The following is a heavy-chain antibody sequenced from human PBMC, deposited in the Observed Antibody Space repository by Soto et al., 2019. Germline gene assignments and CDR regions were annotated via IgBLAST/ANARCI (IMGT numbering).Heavy chain of an antibody. D-gene: IGHD3-16*02. CDR2: ISYDGSNK. J-gene: IGHJ4*02. Sequence: HPGGSLRLSCAASGFTFSSYGMHWVRQAPGKGLEWVAVISYDGSNKYYADSVKGRFTISRDNSKNTLYLQMNSLRAEDTAVYYCAKGFPYYDYVWGSYLDYWGQGTLVTVSS. V-gene: IGHV3-30*18. CDR3: AKGFPYYDYVWGSYLDY. CDR1: GFTFSSYG.